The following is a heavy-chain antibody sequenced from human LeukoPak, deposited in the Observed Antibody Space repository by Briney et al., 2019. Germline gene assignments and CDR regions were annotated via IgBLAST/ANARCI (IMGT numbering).Heavy chain of an antibody. CDR2: INDNGRA. CDR1: GWSFSNYY. D-gene: IGHD1-7*01. Sequence: SSETLSLTCAVYGWSFSNYYWNWIRQPPGKGLEWLGEINDNGRANYNPSLMSRVTVSVDTSKNQFSLRLTSVTATDTAVYYCARRWNYGRNYYIDVWGKGATVSVSS. V-gene: IGHV4-34*01. CDR3: ARRWNYGRNYYIDV. J-gene: IGHJ6*03.